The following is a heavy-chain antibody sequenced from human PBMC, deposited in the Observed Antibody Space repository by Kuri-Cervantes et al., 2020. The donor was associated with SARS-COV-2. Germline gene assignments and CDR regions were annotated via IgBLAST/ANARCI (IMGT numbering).Heavy chain of an antibody. Sequence: GSLRLSCTLSGGSISRYYWSWIRQSAGKGLEFIGRVYSSGGTNYNPSLESRVTMSIDTAKNQVSLKLSSVTAADTAVYYCARIGSYDFWSGYPSRPQYYYYYGMDVWGQGTTVTVSS. CDR1: GGSISRYY. CDR3: ARIGSYDFWSGYPSRPQYYYYYGMDV. J-gene: IGHJ6*02. D-gene: IGHD3-3*01. CDR2: VYSSGGT. V-gene: IGHV4-4*07.